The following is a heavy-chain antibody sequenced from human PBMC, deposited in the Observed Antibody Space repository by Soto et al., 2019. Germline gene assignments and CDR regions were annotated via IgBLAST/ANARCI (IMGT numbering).Heavy chain of an antibody. CDR1: GYTFSNYD. CDR3: AKVSRKGSAIDFDY. CDR2: VNPNNGDT. V-gene: IGHV1-8*01. Sequence: QVQLVQSGAELKKPGASVKVSCKASGYTFSNYDMNWVRQATGQGPEWIGWVNPNNGDTGYAQKFQGRVTLTTDISTTTAYMVRTSLRSEDTAIYYCAKVSRKGSAIDFDYWGQGTLITVSS. D-gene: IGHD3-10*01. J-gene: IGHJ4*02.